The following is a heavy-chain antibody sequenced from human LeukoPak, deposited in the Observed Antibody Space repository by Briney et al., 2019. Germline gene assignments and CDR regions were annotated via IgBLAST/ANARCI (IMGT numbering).Heavy chain of an antibody. Sequence: SETLSLTCAVYGGSFSGYYWSWLRQPPGKGLEWIGEINHSGSTNYNPSLKGRVTISVDTSKNQFSLKLSSVTAADTAVYYCARTSGYAGYYYFDYWGQGTLVTVSS. CDR2: INHSGST. CDR3: ARTSGYAGYYYFDY. J-gene: IGHJ4*02. V-gene: IGHV4-34*01. CDR1: GGSFSGYY. D-gene: IGHD3-9*01.